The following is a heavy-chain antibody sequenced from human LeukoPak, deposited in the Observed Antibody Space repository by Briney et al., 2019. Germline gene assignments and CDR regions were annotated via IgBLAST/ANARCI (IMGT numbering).Heavy chain of an antibody. V-gene: IGHV7-4-1*02. J-gene: IGHJ4*02. CDR1: GYTFTSYA. Sequence: ASVKVSCKASGYTFTSYAMNWVRQAPGQGLEWMGWINTNTGNPTYAQGFTGRFVFSLDTSVSTAYLQISSLKAEDTAVYYCARGYCSSTSCYGGSYWGQGTQVTVSS. CDR2: INTNTGNP. D-gene: IGHD2-2*01. CDR3: ARGYCSSTSCYGGSY.